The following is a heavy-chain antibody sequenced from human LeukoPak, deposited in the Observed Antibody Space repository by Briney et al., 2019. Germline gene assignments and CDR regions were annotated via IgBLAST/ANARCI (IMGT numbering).Heavy chain of an antibody. Sequence: SETLSLTCTVSDGSISSGDYYWSWIRQPPGKGLEWIGYIYYSGSTYYNPSLKSRVTISVDTSKNQFSLKLSSVTAADTAVYYCARDQGQYSSGWCVRRQKNYYYSYGMDVWGQGTTVTVSS. CDR3: ARDQGQYSSGWCVRRQKNYYYSYGMDV. V-gene: IGHV4-30-4*01. D-gene: IGHD6-19*01. CDR1: DGSISSGDYY. J-gene: IGHJ6*02. CDR2: IYYSGST.